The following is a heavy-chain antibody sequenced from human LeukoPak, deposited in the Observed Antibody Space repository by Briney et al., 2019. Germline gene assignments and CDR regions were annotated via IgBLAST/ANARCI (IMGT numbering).Heavy chain of an antibody. D-gene: IGHD3-9*01. CDR2: INAGNGNT. V-gene: IGHV1-3*01. J-gene: IGHJ4*02. CDR1: GYTFSGYA. Sequence: ASVKVSCKASGYTFSGYAMHWVRHAPGQRLEWMGWINAGNGNTKYSQKFQDRVTITRDTSASTAYMELSSLKSEDTAVYYCARGWLYFAWFRAAGNDFDFWGQGTVVTVSS. CDR3: ARGWLYFAWFRAAGNDFDF.